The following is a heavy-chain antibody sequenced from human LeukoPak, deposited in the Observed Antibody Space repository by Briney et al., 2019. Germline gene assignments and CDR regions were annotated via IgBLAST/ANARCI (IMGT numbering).Heavy chain of an antibody. D-gene: IGHD2-21*02. Sequence: GGSLRLSCAPSGFTFSAYSLSWVRQAPGKGLEWVAKIKKDGSEKDYVDSVKGRFTISGDNAKGSLYLQLNSLRAEDTAVYYCARGFQRGDSPVWGQGTLVTVSS. CDR1: GFTFSAYS. CDR2: IKKDGSEK. V-gene: IGHV3-7*01. CDR3: ARGFQRGDSPV. J-gene: IGHJ4*02.